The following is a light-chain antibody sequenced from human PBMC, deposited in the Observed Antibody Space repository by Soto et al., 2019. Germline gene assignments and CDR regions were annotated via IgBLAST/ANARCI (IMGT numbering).Light chain of an antibody. J-gene: IGKJ5*01. Sequence: EIVLTQSPGTLSLSPGERATLSCRASQSVSSSYLAWYQQKPGQAPRLLIYGASSRATGIPDRFSGSGSVTDITLTISRLDPEDYAVYYCQQYGSSPPITFGQWTRLEIK. V-gene: IGKV3-20*01. CDR3: QQYGSSPPIT. CDR1: QSVSSSY. CDR2: GAS.